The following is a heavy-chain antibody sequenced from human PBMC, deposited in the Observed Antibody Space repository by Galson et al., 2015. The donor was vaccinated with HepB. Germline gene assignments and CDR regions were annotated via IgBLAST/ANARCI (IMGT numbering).Heavy chain of an antibody. CDR2: ISAYNGNT. CDR1: GYTFTSYG. D-gene: IGHD3-16*02. Sequence: SVKVSCKASGYTFTSYGISWVRQAPGQGLEWMGWISAYNGNTNYAQKLQGRVTMTTDTSTSTAYMELRSLRSDDTAVYYCARGRDYVWGSYRLDYWGQGTLVTVSS. V-gene: IGHV1-18*01. CDR3: ARGRDYVWGSYRLDY. J-gene: IGHJ4*02.